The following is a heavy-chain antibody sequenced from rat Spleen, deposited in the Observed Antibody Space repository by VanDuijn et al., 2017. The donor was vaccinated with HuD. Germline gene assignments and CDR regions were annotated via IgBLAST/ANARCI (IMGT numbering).Heavy chain of an antibody. CDR3: ARRGYPGYYFDY. Sequence: EVQLVESGGGLVQPGRSLRLSCAASGFTLSNYDMAWVRQAPTKGLEWVASSSPGGGDTYYRDSVKGRFTVARDNGKSTLYLQMDSRRPEDTATYFCARRGYPGYYFDYWGQGVMVTVSS. V-gene: IGHV5-25*01. D-gene: IGHD1-2*01. J-gene: IGHJ2*01. CDR1: GFTLSNYD. CDR2: SSPGGGDT.